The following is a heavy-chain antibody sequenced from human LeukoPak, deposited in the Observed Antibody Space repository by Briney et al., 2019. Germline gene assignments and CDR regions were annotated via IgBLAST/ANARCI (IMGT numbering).Heavy chain of an antibody. D-gene: IGHD3-22*01. V-gene: IGHV3-21*01. CDR1: GFTSSSYS. J-gene: IGHJ4*02. Sequence: GGSLRLSCAASGFTSSSYSMNWVRQAPGKGLEWVSSISSSSSYIYYADSVKGRFTISRDNAKNSLYLQMNSLRVEDTAVYYCARGDSSGYYPYYFDYWGQGTLVTVSS. CDR3: ARGDSSGYYPYYFDY. CDR2: ISSSSSYI.